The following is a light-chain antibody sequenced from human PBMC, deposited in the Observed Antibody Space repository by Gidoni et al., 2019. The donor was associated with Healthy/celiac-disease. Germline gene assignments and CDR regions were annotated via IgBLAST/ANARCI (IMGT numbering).Light chain of an antibody. CDR2: AAS. V-gene: IGKV1D-8*01. J-gene: IGKJ1*01. CDR1: QCISSY. Sequence: VIWKNQSPSLLSASTGEEITISCRMSQCISSYFAWYQQKPGKAPELLIYAASTLQSGVPSRFSGSGSGTYFTLTISCLQSEDFATYYCQQYYSFPPAFGQGTKVEIK. CDR3: QQYYSFPPA.